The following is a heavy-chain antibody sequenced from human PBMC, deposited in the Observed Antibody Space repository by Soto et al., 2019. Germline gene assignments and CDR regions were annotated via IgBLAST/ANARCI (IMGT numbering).Heavy chain of an antibody. D-gene: IGHD1-1*01. CDR2: ISHSGVT. V-gene: IGHV4-34*01. CDR1: GESLSNYY. J-gene: IGHJ6*02. Sequence: PSETLSLTWGVYGESLSNYYWSWIRNCPGNGLEWIGEISHSGVTNHNPSLKSRVTIAVDTSKSQFSLKVRSLTAADTAVYYRARGPIGTTSLSYYYYGMDAWGQRTTVTVSS. CDR3: ARGPIGTTSLSYYYYGMDA.